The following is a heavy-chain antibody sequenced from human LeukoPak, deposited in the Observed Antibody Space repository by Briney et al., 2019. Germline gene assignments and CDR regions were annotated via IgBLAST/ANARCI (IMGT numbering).Heavy chain of an antibody. Sequence: PGGSLRLSCAASGFTFSSYGMHWVRQAPGKGLEWVANIKQDGSEKYYVDSVKGRFTISRDNAKNSLYLQMNSLRAEDTAAYYCARDLMFDYWGQGTLVTVSS. V-gene: IGHV3-7*01. CDR3: ARDLMFDY. CDR1: GFTFSSYG. D-gene: IGHD3-16*01. J-gene: IGHJ4*02. CDR2: IKQDGSEK.